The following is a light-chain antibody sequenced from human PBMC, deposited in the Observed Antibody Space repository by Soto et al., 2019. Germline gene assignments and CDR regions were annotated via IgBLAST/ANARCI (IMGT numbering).Light chain of an antibody. CDR3: QQRSNWPPWT. Sequence: EIVLTQSPATLSLSPGEIATLSCRASQSVSSYLAWYQQKPGQAPRLLIYDASNRATGIPARFSGSESVTDFTLPISSLEPEDFAVYYCQQRSNWPPWTFGQGTKVEIK. CDR1: QSVSSY. CDR2: DAS. V-gene: IGKV3-11*01. J-gene: IGKJ1*01.